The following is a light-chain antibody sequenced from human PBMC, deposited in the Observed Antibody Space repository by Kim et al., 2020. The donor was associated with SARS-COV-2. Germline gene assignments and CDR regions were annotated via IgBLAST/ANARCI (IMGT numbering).Light chain of an antibody. CDR3: QSADGSGTYV. Sequence: SYELTQPPSVSVSPGQTARITCSGDALPEKQTYWYQQKSGQAPLLLIYKDSERPSGIPGRFSGSSSGTTVTLTISGVQAEDDADYYCQSADGSGTYVFGTGTKVNRP. V-gene: IGLV3-25*03. J-gene: IGLJ1*01. CDR2: KDS. CDR1: ALPEKQ.